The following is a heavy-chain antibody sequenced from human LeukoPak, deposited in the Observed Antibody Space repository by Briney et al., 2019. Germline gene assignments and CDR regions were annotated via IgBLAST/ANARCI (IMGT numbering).Heavy chain of an antibody. CDR3: ARDIIAASYYYYMDV. V-gene: IGHV1-46*01. D-gene: IGHD6-6*01. CDR2: INPSGGST. CDR1: GYTFTSYY. Sequence: ASVKVSCKASGYTFTSYYMHWVRQAPGQGLEWMGIINPSGGSTSYAQKFQGRVTMTRDTSTSTVYMELSSLRSEDTAVYYCARDIIAASYYYYMDVWGKGTTVTVSS. J-gene: IGHJ6*03.